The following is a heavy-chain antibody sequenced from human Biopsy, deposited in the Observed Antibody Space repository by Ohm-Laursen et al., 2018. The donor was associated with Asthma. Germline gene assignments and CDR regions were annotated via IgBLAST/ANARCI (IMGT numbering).Heavy chain of an antibody. CDR1: GYSISNGGYY. CDR3: ARDLSGYCTSSACYGFDS. D-gene: IGHD2-8*01. Sequence: SQTLSLTCSVSGYSISNGGYYWSWVRQHPGKGLEWIGYINYSGSTFYSPSLESRVTVSVDTSKNQFSLKLSSVTAADTAVYYCARDLSGYCTSSACYGFDSWGQGTLVTVSS. J-gene: IGHJ5*01. CDR2: INYSGST. V-gene: IGHV4-31*03.